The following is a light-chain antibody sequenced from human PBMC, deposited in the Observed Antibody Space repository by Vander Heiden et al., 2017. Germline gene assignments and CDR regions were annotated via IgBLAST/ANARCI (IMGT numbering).Light chain of an antibody. CDR2: AAS. J-gene: IGKJ4*01. CDR1: QDISNY. Sequence: IQMTQPPSSLSASVGDRVTITCQASQDISNYLNWYQQKPGKAPKLLIYAASSLETGVPSRFSGSGSGTDFTFTISSLQPEDFATYYCQQNDSLPRLFGGGTKVEIK. V-gene: IGKV1-33*01. CDR3: QQNDSLPRL.